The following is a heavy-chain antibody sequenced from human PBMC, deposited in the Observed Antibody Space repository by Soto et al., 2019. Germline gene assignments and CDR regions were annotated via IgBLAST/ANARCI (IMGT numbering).Heavy chain of an antibody. CDR1: GGSFSGYY. Sequence: SETLSLTCAVYGGSFSGYYWSWIRQPPGKGLEWIGEINHSGSTNYNPSLKSRVTISVDTSKNQFSLKLSSVTAADTAVYYCARASSGGSCYSVQCDWFDPWGQGTLVTVSS. D-gene: IGHD2-15*01. J-gene: IGHJ5*02. CDR2: INHSGST. V-gene: IGHV4-34*01. CDR3: ARASSGGSCYSVQCDWFDP.